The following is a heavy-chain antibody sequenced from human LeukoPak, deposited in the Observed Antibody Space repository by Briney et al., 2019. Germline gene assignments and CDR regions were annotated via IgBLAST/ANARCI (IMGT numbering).Heavy chain of an antibody. CDR1: GGSISGYY. D-gene: IGHD1-14*01. CDR3: ASGTYGTLFF. V-gene: IGHV4-59*01. Sequence: PAETLSLTCTVSGGSISGYYWTWIRQPPGKGLEWIGYISCSGSTNYNPSLQSRVTMSVDSSKNQFSLQLSTVTAADTATYYCASGTYGTLFFWGQGTLVSVSS. J-gene: IGHJ4*01. CDR2: ISCSGST.